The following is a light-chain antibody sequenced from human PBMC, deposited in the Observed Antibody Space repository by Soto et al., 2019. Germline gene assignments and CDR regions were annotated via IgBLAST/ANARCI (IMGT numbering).Light chain of an antibody. CDR3: QQYGGSPPYT. CDR1: QSVSSHY. V-gene: IGKV3-20*01. CDR2: AAS. J-gene: IGKJ2*01. Sequence: EIVLTQSPGTLSLSPGKRATLSCRASQSVSSHYLAWYQQKPGQAPRLLIYAASSMATGVPDRFSGSGSGTDFTLTIKRLEPEDFAVYYCQQYGGSPPYTFGQGTKLESK.